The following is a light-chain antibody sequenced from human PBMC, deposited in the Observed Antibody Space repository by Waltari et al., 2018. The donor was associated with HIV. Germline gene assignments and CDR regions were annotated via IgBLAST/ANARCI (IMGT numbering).Light chain of an antibody. V-gene: IGLV2-11*01. CDR2: DVT. CDR1: RSDVGGYNY. Sequence: QSALTQPRSLSGSPGQSVTISCTGTRSDVGGYNYVSWYQQHPGKAPRLIIYDVTKRPSGVPDRFSGSKSGSTASLTISGLQLDDEADYYCCSYAGSYTWLFGGGTKLTVL. CDR3: CSYAGSYTWL. J-gene: IGLJ3*02.